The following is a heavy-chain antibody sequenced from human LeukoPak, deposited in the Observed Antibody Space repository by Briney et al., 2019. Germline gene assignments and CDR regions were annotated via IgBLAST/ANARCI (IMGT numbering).Heavy chain of an antibody. D-gene: IGHD5-24*01. CDR2: INPNSGGT. J-gene: IGHJ4*02. Sequence: ASVKVSCKASGYTFTGYYMHWVRQAPGQGLEWMGRINPNSGGTNYAQKVQGRVTMTRDTSISTAYMELSRLRSDDTAVYYCARSSKDGYKIRWGQGTLVTVSS. CDR3: ARSSKDGYKIR. CDR1: GYTFTGYY. V-gene: IGHV1-2*06.